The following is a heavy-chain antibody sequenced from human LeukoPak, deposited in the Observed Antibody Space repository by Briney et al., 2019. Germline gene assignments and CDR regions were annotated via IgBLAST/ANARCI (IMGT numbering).Heavy chain of an antibody. J-gene: IGHJ6*02. CDR1: GFTFSSYW. Sequence: GGSLRLSCAASGFTFSSYWMYWVRQAPGKGLVWVSRINSDGSDTSYADSVQGRFTISRDNSKNTLFLQMNSLRAEDTALYYCAKHREYCTTTSCFYYGMDVWGQGTTVAVSS. CDR3: AKHREYCTTTSCFYYGMDV. D-gene: IGHD2-2*01. V-gene: IGHV3-74*01. CDR2: INSDGSDT.